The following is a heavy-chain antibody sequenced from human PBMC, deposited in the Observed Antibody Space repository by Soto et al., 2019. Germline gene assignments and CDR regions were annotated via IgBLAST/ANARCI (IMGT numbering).Heavy chain of an antibody. CDR1: GGSISGYY. CDR3: ARVPGP. Sequence: SGTLSLTCTVSGGSISGYYWSWIRQPPGKGLEWIGEINHSGSTYYNPSLKSRVTISVDRSKNQFSLKLSSVTAADTAVYYCARVPGPWGQGTTVTVSS. CDR2: INHSGST. V-gene: IGHV4-34*01. J-gene: IGHJ6*02.